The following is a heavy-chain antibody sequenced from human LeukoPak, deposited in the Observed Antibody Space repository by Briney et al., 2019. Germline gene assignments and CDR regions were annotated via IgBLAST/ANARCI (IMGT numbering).Heavy chain of an antibody. D-gene: IGHD1-26*01. CDR1: GFTFSSYS. CDR3: ARDRSGSPNDC. J-gene: IGHJ4*02. CDR2: ISSSSGYI. V-gene: IGHV3-21*01. Sequence: GRSLRLSCAASGFTFSSYSMNWVRQAPGKGLEWVSCISSSSGYIYYADSVKGRFTISRDDAKSSLYLQMNSLRAEDTVVYYCARDRSGSPNDCWGQGTLVTVSS.